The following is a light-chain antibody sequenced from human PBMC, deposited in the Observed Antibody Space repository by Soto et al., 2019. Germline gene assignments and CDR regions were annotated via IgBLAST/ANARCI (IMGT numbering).Light chain of an antibody. CDR3: SAWDASLKRYV. J-gene: IGLJ1*01. CDR2: SNY. V-gene: IGLV1-44*01. Sequence: QSVLTQPPSASGTPGQRVTISCSGSSSNIGSKTVNWYQQLPGTAPKLLIYSNYQRPSGVPDRFSGSKSGTSASLAISGLQSEDEADYYCSAWDASLKRYVIGTGTKVTVL. CDR1: SSNIGSKT.